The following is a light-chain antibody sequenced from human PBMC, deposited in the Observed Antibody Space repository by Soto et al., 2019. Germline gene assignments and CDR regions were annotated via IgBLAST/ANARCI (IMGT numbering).Light chain of an antibody. CDR3: SSYAGSNNLGV. Sequence: QSALTQPPSASGYPGQSVTISCTGTSSDVGGYNYVSWYQQHPGKAPKLMIYKVSKRPSGVADRFSGSKSGNTASLTVPGLQAEDEADYYCSSYAGSNNLGVFGTGTKVTVL. CDR1: SSDVGGYNY. CDR2: KVS. J-gene: IGLJ1*01. V-gene: IGLV2-8*01.